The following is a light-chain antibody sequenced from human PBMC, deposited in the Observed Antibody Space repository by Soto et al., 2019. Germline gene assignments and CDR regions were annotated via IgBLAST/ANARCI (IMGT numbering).Light chain of an antibody. CDR1: QSVSSK. Sequence: IVMTQSPATLSVSPGEGSTLSCRASQSVSSKLAWYQQKPGQAPRLLIYGASTRATGIPARFSGSGSGTEFTLIISSLQSEDSAVYYCQQYNSWLWTFGQGTKVDI. V-gene: IGKV3-15*01. CDR3: QQYNSWLWT. J-gene: IGKJ1*01. CDR2: GAS.